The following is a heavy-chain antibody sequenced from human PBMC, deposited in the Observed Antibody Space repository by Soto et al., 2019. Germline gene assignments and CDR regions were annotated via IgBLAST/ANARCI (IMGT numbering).Heavy chain of an antibody. D-gene: IGHD3-10*01. V-gene: IGHV3-23*01. Sequence: EVQLLESGGGLVQPGGSLRLSCAASGFTFSSYSMNWVRQAPGKGLEWVASVGGGGDNTFYADSVKGRFTISRDDSQNTLCLQMNSLIDEDTAVYFCAKRDSGSGRSPPLINYWGQGTLVTVSS. J-gene: IGHJ4*02. CDR3: AKRDSGSGRSPPLINY. CDR1: GFTFSSYS. CDR2: VGGGGDNT.